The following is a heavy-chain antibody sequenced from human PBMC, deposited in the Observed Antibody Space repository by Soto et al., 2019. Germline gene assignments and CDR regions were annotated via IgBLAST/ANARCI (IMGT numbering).Heavy chain of an antibody. D-gene: IGHD2-21*01. Sequence: EVQLVESGGGLVQPGGSLRLSCAASGFTFSIYWMHWVRQAPWKGLVWVSRMNMDGSRTSYADFAKGRFTISRDDAQSTVYLQMSNLRAEDTAVYYCVRGDGDRYDGHGYLGRHWGQGTLVTVSS. CDR2: MNMDGSRT. J-gene: IGHJ4*02. CDR1: GFTFSIYW. CDR3: VRGDGDRYDGHGYLGRH. V-gene: IGHV3-74*01.